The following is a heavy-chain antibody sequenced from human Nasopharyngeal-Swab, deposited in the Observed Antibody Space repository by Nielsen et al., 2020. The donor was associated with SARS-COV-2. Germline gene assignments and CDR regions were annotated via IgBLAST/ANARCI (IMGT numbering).Heavy chain of an antibody. Sequence: LRLSCTVSGGSISSVNYYWSLIRQPPGKGLEWIGYIYYSGSTYYNPSLKSRVTISLATSKNQFSLKLSSVTAADTAVYYCARGTVRLTERYNFNYPLDYWGQGTLVTVSS. D-gene: IGHD1-1*01. J-gene: IGHJ4*02. CDR2: IYYSGST. CDR1: GGSISSVNYY. CDR3: ARGTVRLTERYNFNYPLDY. V-gene: IGHV4-30-4*01.